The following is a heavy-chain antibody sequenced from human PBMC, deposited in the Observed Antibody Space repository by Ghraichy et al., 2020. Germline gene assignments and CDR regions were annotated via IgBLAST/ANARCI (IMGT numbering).Heavy chain of an antibody. D-gene: IGHD6-19*01. V-gene: IGHV3-53*01. CDR2: IYSGGST. CDR1: GFTVSSNY. CDR3: YYSSGWYEGFDY. Sequence: GGSLRLSCAASGFTVSSNYMSWVRQAPGKGLEWVSVIYSGGSTYYADSVKGRFTISRDNSKNTLYLQMNSLRAEDTAVYYCYYSSGWYEGFDYWGQGTLVTVSS. J-gene: IGHJ4*02.